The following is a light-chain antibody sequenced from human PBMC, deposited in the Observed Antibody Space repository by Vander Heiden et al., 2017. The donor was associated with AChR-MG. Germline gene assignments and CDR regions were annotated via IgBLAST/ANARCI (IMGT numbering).Light chain of an antibody. Sequence: SYELTQPLSVSVALGQTARIPCGGNNIGSKKVHWYQQKPGQAPVLVIYSDSNRPSGIPERFSGSNSGNTATLTISRAQAGDEADYYCQVWDSRGVVFGGGTKLTVL. J-gene: IGLJ2*01. V-gene: IGLV3-9*01. CDR2: SDS. CDR1: NIGSKK. CDR3: QVWDSRGVV.